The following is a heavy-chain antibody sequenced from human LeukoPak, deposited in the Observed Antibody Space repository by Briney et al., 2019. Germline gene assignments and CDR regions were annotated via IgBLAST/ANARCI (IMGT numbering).Heavy chain of an antibody. CDR1: GFTFSSYA. J-gene: IGHJ4*02. V-gene: IGHV3-23*01. Sequence: GGSLRLSCAASGFTFSSYAMSWVRQAPGKGLEWVSAISGSGGSTYYADSVKGRFTISRDNSKNTLYLQMNSLRAEDTAVYYCAKWSYRRVVVREGFDYWGQGTLVTVSS. CDR2: ISGSGGST. D-gene: IGHD3-22*01. CDR3: AKWSYRRVVVREGFDY.